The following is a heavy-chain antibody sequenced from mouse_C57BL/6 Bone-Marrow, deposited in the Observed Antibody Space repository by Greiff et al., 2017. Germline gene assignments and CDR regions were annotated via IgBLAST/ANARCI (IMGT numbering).Heavy chain of an antibody. CDR3: ARIWLDY. CDR2: IDPSASYT. V-gene: IGHV1-59*01. CDR1: GYTFTSYW. J-gene: IGHJ2*01. Sequence: VQLQQPGAELVRPGTSVKLSCKASGYTFTSYWMHWVKQRPGQGLEWIGVIDPSASYTNYNQKFKGKATLTVDTSSSTAYMQLSSLTSEDSAVYYCARIWLDYWGQGTTLTVSS.